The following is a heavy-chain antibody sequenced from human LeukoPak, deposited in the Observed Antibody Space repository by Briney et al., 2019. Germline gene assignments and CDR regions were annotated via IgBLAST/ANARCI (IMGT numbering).Heavy chain of an antibody. CDR2: INHSGST. V-gene: IGHV4-34*01. D-gene: IGHD2-2*01. Sequence: PSETLSLTCAVYGGSFSGYYWSWIRQPPGKGLEWIGEINHSGSTNYNPSLKSRVTISVDTSKNQFSLKLSSVTAADTAEYYCARGEYEDCGSTSCYRWFDPWGQGTLVTVSS. CDR1: GGSFSGYY. J-gene: IGHJ5*02. CDR3: ARGEYEDCGSTSCYRWFDP.